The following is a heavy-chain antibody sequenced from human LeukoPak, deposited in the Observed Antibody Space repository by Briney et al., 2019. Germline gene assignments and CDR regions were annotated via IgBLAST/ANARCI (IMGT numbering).Heavy chain of an antibody. CDR1: GGVFTTYA. D-gene: IGHD2-21*01. V-gene: IGHV1-69*11. J-gene: IGHJ4*02. CDR3: TIIPNVILFTHYFEY. CDR2: IIPFLGTT. Sequence: ASVKVSCKASGGVFTTYAISWVRQAPEQGLEWMGSIIPFLGTTNYAQKFQGRVTITADEPTRTAYMELTYVRSDDTAVYYCTIIPNVILFTHYFEYWGQGTLVTVSS.